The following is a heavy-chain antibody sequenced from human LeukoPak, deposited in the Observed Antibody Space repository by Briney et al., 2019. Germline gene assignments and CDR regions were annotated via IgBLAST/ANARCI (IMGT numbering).Heavy chain of an antibody. CDR1: GGSISSSNW. V-gene: IGHV4-4*02. D-gene: IGHD3-10*01. Sequence: SETLSLTCAVSGGSISSSNWWSWVRQPPGKGLEWIGQIYHSGSTNYNPSLKSRVAISVDKSKNQFSLNLNSVTAADTAVYYCARAGGSGSNDYWGQGTLVTVSS. CDR2: IYHSGST. J-gene: IGHJ4*02. CDR3: ARAGGSGSNDY.